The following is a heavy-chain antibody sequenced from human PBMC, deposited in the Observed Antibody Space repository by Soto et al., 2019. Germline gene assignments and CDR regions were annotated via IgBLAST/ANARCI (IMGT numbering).Heavy chain of an antibody. CDR1: GGSISSYY. CDR2: IYTSGST. J-gene: IGHJ3*02. V-gene: IGHV4-4*07. CDR3: ASTRRGGPTHAFDI. Sequence: SETLSLTCTVSGGSISSYYWSWIRQPAGKGLEWIGRIYTSGSTNYNPSLKSRVTMSVDTSKNQFSLKLSSVTAADTAVYYCASTRRGGPTHAFDISRQGTMVTVS.